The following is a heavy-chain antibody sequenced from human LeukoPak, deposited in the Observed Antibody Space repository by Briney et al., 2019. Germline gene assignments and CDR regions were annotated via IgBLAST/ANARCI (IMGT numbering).Heavy chain of an antibody. J-gene: IGHJ3*02. V-gene: IGHV3-23*01. CDR2: ISGSGGST. D-gene: IGHD1-26*01. CDR3: AKDNARSVGATNAFDI. CDR1: GFTFSSYA. Sequence: GGSLRLSCAASGFTFSSYAMSWVRQAPGKGLEWVSAISGSGGSTYYADSVKGRFTISRDNSKNTLYLQMNSLRAEDTAVYYCAKDNARSVGATNAFDIWGQGTMVTVSS.